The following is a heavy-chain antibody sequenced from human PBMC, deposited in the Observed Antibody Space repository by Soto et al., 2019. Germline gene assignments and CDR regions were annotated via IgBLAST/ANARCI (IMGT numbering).Heavy chain of an antibody. J-gene: IGHJ3*02. Sequence: GGSLRLSCAASGFNFSSYSMNWVRQAPGKGLEWVSYISSSSSTIYYADSVKGRFTISRDNAKNSLYLQMNSLRAEDTAAYYCARDQWPVVVVAATTNHDAFDIWGQGTMVTVSS. CDR2: ISSSSSTI. CDR3: ARDQWPVVVVAATTNHDAFDI. CDR1: GFNFSSYS. D-gene: IGHD2-15*01. V-gene: IGHV3-48*01.